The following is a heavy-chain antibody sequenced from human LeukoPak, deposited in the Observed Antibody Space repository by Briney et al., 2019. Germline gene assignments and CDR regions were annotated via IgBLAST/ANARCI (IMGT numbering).Heavy chain of an antibody. Sequence: GGSLRLSCPASGFTFSSYAMSWVRQAPGKGLEWVSAISGSGGRTYYADSVKGRFTISRDNPKNTLYLQMNSLRAEDTAVYYCAKGWQQLVRFPFDYWGQGTLVTVSS. CDR2: ISGSGGRT. CDR3: AKGWQQLVRFPFDY. V-gene: IGHV3-23*01. J-gene: IGHJ4*02. D-gene: IGHD6-13*01. CDR1: GFTFSSYA.